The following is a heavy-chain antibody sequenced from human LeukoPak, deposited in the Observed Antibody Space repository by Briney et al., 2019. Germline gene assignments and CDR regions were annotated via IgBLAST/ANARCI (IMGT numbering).Heavy chain of an antibody. Sequence: GGSLKLSCAGSGLTFNRYTMHWVRQAPGKGLEWVAIISYDGCNKHYADSVTVRFTISSDNSKHTLSLQMNSLRAEDTAVYYCAREGWDGSGSLDYWGLGTLVTVSS. J-gene: IGHJ4*02. D-gene: IGHD3-10*01. CDR1: GLTFNRYT. CDR3: AREGWDGSGSLDY. V-gene: IGHV3-30-3*01. CDR2: ISYDGCNK.